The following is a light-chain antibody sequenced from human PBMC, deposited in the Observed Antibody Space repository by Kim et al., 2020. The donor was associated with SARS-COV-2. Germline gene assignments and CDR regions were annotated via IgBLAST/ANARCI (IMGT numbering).Light chain of an antibody. J-gene: IGLJ3*02. CDR1: SGSIASNY. Sequence: FMLTQPHSVSESPGKTVTISCTGSSGSIASNYVQWYQQRPGSAPTTVIYEDNQRPSGVPDRFSGSIDSSSNSASLTISGLKTEDEADYYCQSYDSSGPVFGGGTQLTVL. CDR3: QSYDSSGPV. CDR2: EDN. V-gene: IGLV6-57*02.